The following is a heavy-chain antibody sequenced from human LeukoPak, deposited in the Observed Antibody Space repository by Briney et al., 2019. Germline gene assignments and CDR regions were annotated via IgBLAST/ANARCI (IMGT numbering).Heavy chain of an antibody. Sequence: GGSLRLSCAASGFTFSDYYMSWIRQAPGKGLEWVSCISSSGSTIYYADSVKGRFTISRDNAKNSLYLQMNSLRAEDTAVYYCARGQLAAAGQLLRENDYWGQGTLVTVSS. V-gene: IGHV3-11*04. CDR2: ISSSGSTI. J-gene: IGHJ4*02. CDR1: GFTFSDYY. CDR3: ARGQLAAAGQLLRENDY. D-gene: IGHD6-13*01.